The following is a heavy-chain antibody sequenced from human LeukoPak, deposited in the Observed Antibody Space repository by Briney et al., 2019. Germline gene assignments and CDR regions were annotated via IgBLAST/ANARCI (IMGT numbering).Heavy chain of an antibody. Sequence: GGSLRLSCAASGFTFSSSDMHWVRQATGKGLEWVAAIGTAGDTYYPGSVKGRFTISRENAKNSLFLQMNSLRAEDTAVYYCAKTGSSTSLRVNWFDPWGQGTLVTVSS. J-gene: IGHJ5*02. CDR3: AKTGSSTSLRVNWFDP. CDR1: GFTFSSSD. V-gene: IGHV3-13*01. CDR2: IGTAGDT. D-gene: IGHD2-2*01.